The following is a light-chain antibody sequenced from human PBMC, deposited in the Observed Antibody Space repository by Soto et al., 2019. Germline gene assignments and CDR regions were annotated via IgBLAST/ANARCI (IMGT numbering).Light chain of an antibody. CDR1: SSDVGGYNY. CDR3: SSYTSSSTVV. J-gene: IGLJ2*01. Sequence: QSALTQPASVSGSPGQSITISCTGTSSDVGGYNYVSWYQQHPGKAPKLMIYEVSHRPSGSSNRFSGSKSGNAAFLTISGLQAEDEADYYCSSYTSSSTVVFGGGTKVTVL. CDR2: EVS. V-gene: IGLV2-14*03.